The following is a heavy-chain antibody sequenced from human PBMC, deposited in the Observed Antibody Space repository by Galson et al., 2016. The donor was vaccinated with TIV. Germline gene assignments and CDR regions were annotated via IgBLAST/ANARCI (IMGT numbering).Heavy chain of an antibody. J-gene: IGHJ3*01. D-gene: IGHD6-6*01. V-gene: IGHV4-59*01. CDR2: IYSSGGT. Sequence: ETLSLTCAVSGGSMTSYYWNWFRQSPGKGLEWIAYIYSSGGTNSNPSLRSRLTISVDTSKNQFSLRLYSVTAADTAIYYCTRGIAARPAIAVDAFDVWGPGTMVAVSS. CDR3: TRGIAARPAIAVDAFDV. CDR1: GGSMTSYY.